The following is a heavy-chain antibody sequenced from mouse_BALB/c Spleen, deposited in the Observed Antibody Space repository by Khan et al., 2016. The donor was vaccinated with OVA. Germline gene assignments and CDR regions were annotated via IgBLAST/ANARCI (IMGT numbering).Heavy chain of an antibody. D-gene: IGHD1-1*01. CDR2: ISYSGNT. V-gene: IGHV3-2*02. J-gene: IGHJ2*01. CDR1: GYSITTDYA. CDR3: ARVYGGDFDY. Sequence: EVQLQESGPGLVKPSQSLSLTCTVTGYSITTDYAWNWIRQFPGNKLEWMGYISYSGNTKYYPSLKSRISITRDTSKNQFFLQLKSVTTEDTARYYCARVYGGDFDYGGQGTTLTVSS.